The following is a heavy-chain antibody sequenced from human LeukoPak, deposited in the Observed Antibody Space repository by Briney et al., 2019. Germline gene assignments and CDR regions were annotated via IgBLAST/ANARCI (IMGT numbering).Heavy chain of an antibody. D-gene: IGHD3-22*01. V-gene: IGHV4-59*12. CDR2: IYYSGST. Sequence: SETLSLTCTVSGGSISSYYWSWIRQPPGKGLEWIGYIYYSGSTNYNPSLKSRVTISVDTSKNQFSLKLSSVTAADTAVYYCARGATMIVVVNWFDYWGQGTLVTVSS. CDR3: ARGATMIVVVNWFDY. CDR1: GGSISSYY. J-gene: IGHJ4*02.